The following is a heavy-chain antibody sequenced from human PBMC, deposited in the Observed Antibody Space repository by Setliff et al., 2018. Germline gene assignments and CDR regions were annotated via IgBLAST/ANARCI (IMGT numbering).Heavy chain of an antibody. CDR2: ISGGGGETT. J-gene: IGHJ4*02. Sequence: QPGGSLRLSCAASGFTLGNFGMNWVRQAPGKGLEWVSFISGGGGETTFYADSVKGRFTVSRDNSKNTLYLHMNSLRADDTAVYYCAKDGGIRGFDYWGQGSRVTVSS. D-gene: IGHD3-16*01. CDR1: GFTLGNFG. V-gene: IGHV3-23*01. CDR3: AKDGGIRGFDY.